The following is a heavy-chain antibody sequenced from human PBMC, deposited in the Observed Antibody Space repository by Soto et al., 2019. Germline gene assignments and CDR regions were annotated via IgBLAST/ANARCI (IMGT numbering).Heavy chain of an antibody. CDR2: ISYDGSNK. D-gene: IGHD2-2*03. CDR1: GFTFSSYG. CDR3: ARQHGYAFYX. Sequence: GGSLRLSCAASGFTFSSYGMHWVRQAPGKGLEWVSVISYDGSNKYYVDSVKGRFTISREKSKNTLYLQMNSLRPKETAVYYCARQHGYAFYXWGKGTMVTVS. V-gene: IGHV3-30*03. J-gene: IGHJ3*02.